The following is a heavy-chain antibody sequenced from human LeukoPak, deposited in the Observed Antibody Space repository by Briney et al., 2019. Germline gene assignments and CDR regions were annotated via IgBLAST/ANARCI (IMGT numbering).Heavy chain of an antibody. V-gene: IGHV3-74*01. CDR3: ARDRPHNWFDP. CDR1: GFTIRGFW. J-gene: IGHJ5*02. Sequence: GGSLRLSCAASGFTIRGFWMHWVRQVPGEGLVWVSRSDEYGDSPIYADSVKGRFTTSRDDAKNTIYLQMTSLRVEDTGVYYCARDRPHNWFDPWGQGTLVTVSS. CDR2: SDEYGDSP.